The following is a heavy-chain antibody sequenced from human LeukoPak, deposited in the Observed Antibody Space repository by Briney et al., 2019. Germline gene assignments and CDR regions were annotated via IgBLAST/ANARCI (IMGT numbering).Heavy chain of an antibody. CDR2: INHSGSP. Sequence: SETLSLTCAVYGGSFSGYYWSRIRQPPGKGLEWIGEINHSGSPNYNPSLKSRVTISVDTSKDQFSLKLSSVTAADTAVYYCARGIVVVVTAIFDYWGRGTLVTVSS. J-gene: IGHJ4*02. V-gene: IGHV4-34*01. CDR1: GGSFSGYY. CDR3: ARGIVVVVTAIFDY. D-gene: IGHD2-15*01.